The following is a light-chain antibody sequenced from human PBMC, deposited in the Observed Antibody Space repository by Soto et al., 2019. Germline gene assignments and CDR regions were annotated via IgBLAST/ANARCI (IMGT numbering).Light chain of an antibody. CDR2: DAS. V-gene: IGKV1-5*01. Sequence: DIQMTQSPSTLSASVRDRVTITCRASQSISRSLAWYQQKPGKAPNLLIFDASSLESGVPSRFSGSGFGTEFTLTISSLQPDDFATYYCQQYSSFLLTFGPGTTVDIK. J-gene: IGKJ3*01. CDR3: QQYSSFLLT. CDR1: QSISRS.